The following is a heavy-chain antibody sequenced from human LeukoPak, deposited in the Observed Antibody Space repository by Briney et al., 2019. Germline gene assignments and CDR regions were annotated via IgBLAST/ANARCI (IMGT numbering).Heavy chain of an antibody. CDR3: ARGDDSSGYDAFDI. D-gene: IGHD3-22*01. J-gene: IGHJ3*02. V-gene: IGHV3-53*01. Sequence: GGSLRLSCAASGFTVSSNYMSWVRQAPGKGLEGVSVIYSGGSTYYADSVKGRFTISRDNSKNTLYLQMNSLRAEDTAVYYCARGDDSSGYDAFDIWGQGTMVNVSS. CDR2: IYSGGST. CDR1: GFTVSSNY.